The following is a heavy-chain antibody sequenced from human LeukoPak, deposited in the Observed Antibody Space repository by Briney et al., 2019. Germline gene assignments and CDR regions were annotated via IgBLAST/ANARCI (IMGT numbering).Heavy chain of an antibody. J-gene: IGHJ4*02. CDR2: INRSGST. D-gene: IGHD3-22*01. V-gene: IGHV4-34*01. CDR1: GGSFSGYY. Sequence: SETLSLTCAVYGGSFSGYYWSWIRQPPGKGLEWIGEINRSGSTNYNPSLKSRVTISVDTSKNQFSLKLSSVTAADTAVYYCARVRGYYYDSSGPRPYYFDYWGQGTLVTVSS. CDR3: ARVRGYYYDSSGPRPYYFDY.